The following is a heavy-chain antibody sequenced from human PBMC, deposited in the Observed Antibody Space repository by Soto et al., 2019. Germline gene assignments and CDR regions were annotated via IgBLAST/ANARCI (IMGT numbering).Heavy chain of an antibody. J-gene: IGHJ5*02. V-gene: IGHV4-31*03. CDR2: IYYSGST. Sequence: PSETLSLTCTVSGGSISSGGYYWSWIRQHPGKGLEWIGYIYYSGSTYYNPSLKSRVTISVDTSKNQFSLKLSSVTAADTAVYYCARDTPNYDILTGYSFRAHWFDPWGQGTLVTVSS. CDR1: GGSISSGGYY. D-gene: IGHD3-9*01. CDR3: ARDTPNYDILTGYSFRAHWFDP.